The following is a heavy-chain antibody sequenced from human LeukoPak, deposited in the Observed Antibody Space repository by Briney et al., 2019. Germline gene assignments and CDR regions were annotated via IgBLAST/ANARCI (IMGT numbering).Heavy chain of an antibody. Sequence: GGSLRLSCAASGFTFSSYAMLWVRQAPGKGLEWVAVISYDGSNKYYADSVKGRFTISRDNSKNTLYLQMNSLRAEDTAVYYCARDIVVVVAATPFSNWFDPWGQGTLVTVSS. CDR2: ISYDGSNK. V-gene: IGHV3-30-3*01. CDR1: GFTFSSYA. CDR3: ARDIVVVVAATPFSNWFDP. D-gene: IGHD2-15*01. J-gene: IGHJ5*02.